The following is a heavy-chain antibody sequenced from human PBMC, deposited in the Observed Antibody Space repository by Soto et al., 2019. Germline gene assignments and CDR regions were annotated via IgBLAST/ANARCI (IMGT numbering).Heavy chain of an antibody. D-gene: IGHD3-3*01. J-gene: IGHJ6*02. CDR2: ISGNGGTT. CDR3: AKEEWLRRDYYGMDV. V-gene: IGHV3-23*01. Sequence: GGSLRLSCAASGFSFSSCAMSWVRQAPGKGLEWVSTISGNGGTTYYADPVKGRFTVSRDNSKNTLYLQMNSLRAEDTAVYYCAKEEWLRRDYYGMDVWGQGTTVTVS. CDR1: GFSFSSCA.